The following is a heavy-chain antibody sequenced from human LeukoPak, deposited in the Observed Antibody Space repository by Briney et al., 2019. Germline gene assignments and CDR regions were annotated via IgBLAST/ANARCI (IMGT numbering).Heavy chain of an antibody. Sequence: SETLSLTCNVSGGSLGSYYWSWIRQSPGKGLEWIGYLYYSGSTDYNPSLKGRVIISVDTPKNQFSLNLSSVTAADTAVYYCARHRDDYYYYGMDVWGQGTTVTVSS. V-gene: IGHV4-59*08. CDR3: ARHRDDYYYYGMDV. CDR2: LYYSGST. J-gene: IGHJ6*02. CDR1: GGSLGSYY.